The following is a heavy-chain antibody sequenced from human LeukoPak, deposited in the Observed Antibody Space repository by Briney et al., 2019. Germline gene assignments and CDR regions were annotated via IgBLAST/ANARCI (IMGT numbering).Heavy chain of an antibody. CDR1: GITVSSYY. CDR3: TRHQYDAFEI. CDR2: IYGGGGT. J-gene: IGHJ3*02. D-gene: IGHD4-11*01. Sequence: PGGSLRLSCAASGITVSSYYMSWVRQAPGKGLKWVSVIYGGGGTYYADSAKGRFAISRDNSKNTLYLQISSLRAEDTAIYYCTRHQYDAFEIWGQGTMVTVSS. V-gene: IGHV3-53*01.